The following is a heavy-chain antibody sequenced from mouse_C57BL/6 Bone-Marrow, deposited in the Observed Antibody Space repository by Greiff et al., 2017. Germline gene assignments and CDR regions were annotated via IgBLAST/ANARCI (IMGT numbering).Heavy chain of an antibody. CDR2: ISDGGSYT. D-gene: IGHD2-3*01. Sequence: EVKLVESGGGLVKPGASLKLSCAASGFTFSSYAMSWVRQTPEKRLEWVATISDGGSYTYYPDNVKGRFTISRDNANNNLYLQMSHLKSEDSAMYYCAICGGYSEFGYWGQGTLVTVSA. CDR1: GFTFSSYA. J-gene: IGHJ3*01. CDR3: AICGGYSEFGY. V-gene: IGHV5-4*03.